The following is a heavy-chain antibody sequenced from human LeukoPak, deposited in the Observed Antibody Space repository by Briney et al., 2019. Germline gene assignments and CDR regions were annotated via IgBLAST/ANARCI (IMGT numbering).Heavy chain of an antibody. Sequence: PGGSLRLSCAGSGFTFSRYAMHWVRQAPGKGLEWVAVVSDNGSDKDYADSVKGRFTISRDNSKNTLYLQMNSLRVEDTAVYYCARVRYSGYDYDYWGQGTLVTVSS. CDR1: GFTFSRYA. V-gene: IGHV3-30-3*01. D-gene: IGHD5-12*01. CDR3: ARVRYSGYDYDY. J-gene: IGHJ4*02. CDR2: VSDNGSDK.